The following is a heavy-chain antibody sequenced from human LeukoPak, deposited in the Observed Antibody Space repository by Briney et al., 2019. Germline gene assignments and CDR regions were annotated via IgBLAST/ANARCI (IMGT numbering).Heavy chain of an antibody. CDR2: IRYDGSNK. CDR3: AKDLYSSSGFDI. CDR1: GFTFSSYG. J-gene: IGHJ3*02. V-gene: IGHV3-30*02. D-gene: IGHD6-13*01. Sequence: GGSLRLSCAASGFTFSSYGMHWVRQAPGKGLEWVAFIRYDGSNKYYADSVKGRFTISRDNSKNTLYLQMNSLRAEDAAVYYCAKDLYSSSGFDIWGQGTMVTVSS.